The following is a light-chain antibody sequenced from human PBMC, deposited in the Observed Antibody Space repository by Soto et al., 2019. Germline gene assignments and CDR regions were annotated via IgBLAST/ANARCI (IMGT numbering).Light chain of an antibody. Sequence: EIVLTQSPATLSLSPGERATLSCRASQSVSSYLAWYQQKPGQAPRLLIYDASNRATGIPARFCGSVSLTDFTLTISSLEPEDFAVYYCQQRSNWPPRITFGQGTRLEMK. CDR2: DAS. V-gene: IGKV3-11*01. J-gene: IGKJ5*01. CDR1: QSVSSY. CDR3: QQRSNWPPRIT.